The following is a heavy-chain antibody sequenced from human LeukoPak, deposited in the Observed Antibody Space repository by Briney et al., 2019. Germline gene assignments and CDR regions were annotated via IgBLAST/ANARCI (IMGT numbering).Heavy chain of an antibody. Sequence: PSETLSLTCAVYGGSFSGYYWSWIRQPPGKGLEWIGEIYHSGSTNYNPSLKSRVTISVDTSKNQFSLKLSSLTAADTAVYYCARRQQGKALYNSSGYYFVGAFDIWGQGTMVTVSS. CDR1: GGSFSGYY. V-gene: IGHV4-34*01. D-gene: IGHD3-22*01. CDR2: IYHSGST. CDR3: ARRQQGKALYNSSGYYFVGAFDI. J-gene: IGHJ3*02.